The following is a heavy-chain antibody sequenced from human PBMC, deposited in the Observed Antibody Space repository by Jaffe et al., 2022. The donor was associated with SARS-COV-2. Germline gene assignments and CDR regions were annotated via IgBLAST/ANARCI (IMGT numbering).Heavy chain of an antibody. J-gene: IGHJ6*02. D-gene: IGHD4-17*01. Sequence: EVQLLESGGGLVQPGGSLRLSCAASGFTFSSYAMSWVRQAPGKGLEWVSAISGSGGSTYYADSVKGRFTISRDNSKNTLYLQMNSLRAEDTAVYYCAKVRDYGDYPSVFRYYGMDVWGQGTTVTVSS. CDR1: GFTFSSYA. CDR2: ISGSGGST. CDR3: AKVRDYGDYPSVFRYYGMDV. V-gene: IGHV3-23*01.